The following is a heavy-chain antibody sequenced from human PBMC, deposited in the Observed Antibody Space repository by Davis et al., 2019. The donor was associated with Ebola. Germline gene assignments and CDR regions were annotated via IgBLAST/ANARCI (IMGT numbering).Heavy chain of an antibody. J-gene: IGHJ6*04. CDR2: ISYDGSNK. Sequence: GESLKISCAAPGINFSSCSMHWLRKDPGKGLEWVAVISYDGSNKYYADSVKGRFTISRDNSKNTLYLQMNSLRAEDTAVYYCARDKVPRYYYYYGMDVWGKGTTVTVSS. V-gene: IGHV3-30-3*01. D-gene: IGHD2-2*01. CDR3: ARDKVPRYYYYYGMDV. CDR1: GINFSSCS.